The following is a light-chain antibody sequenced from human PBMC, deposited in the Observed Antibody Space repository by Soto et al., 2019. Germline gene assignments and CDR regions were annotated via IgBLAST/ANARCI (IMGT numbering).Light chain of an antibody. CDR2: DAS. CDR3: QQYNSYSPLT. Sequence: DIQMTQSPSTLSASVGDRVTITCRASQSISSWLARYQQKPGKAPKLLIYDASSLESGVPSRFSGSGSGTEFTLTISSLQPDDFATYYCQQYNSYSPLTFGGGTKVDI. V-gene: IGKV1-5*01. CDR1: QSISSW. J-gene: IGKJ4*01.